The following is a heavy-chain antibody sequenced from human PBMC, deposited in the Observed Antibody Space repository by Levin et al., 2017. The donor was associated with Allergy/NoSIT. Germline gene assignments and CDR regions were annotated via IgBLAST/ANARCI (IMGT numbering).Heavy chain of an antibody. V-gene: IGHV4-39*01. CDR1: GGSISSSSYY. J-gene: IGHJ4*02. Sequence: SETLSLTCTVSGGSISSSSYYWGWIRQPPGKGLEWIGSIYYSGSTYYNPSLKSRVTISVDTSKNQFSLKLSSVTAADTAVYYCARHSPLWFGIFDYWGQGTLVTVSS. D-gene: IGHD3-10*01. CDR2: IYYSGST. CDR3: ARHSPLWFGIFDY.